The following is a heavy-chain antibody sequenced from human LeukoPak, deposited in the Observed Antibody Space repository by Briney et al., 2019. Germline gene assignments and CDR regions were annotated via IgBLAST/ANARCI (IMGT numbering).Heavy chain of an antibody. Sequence: SGTLSLTCAVSGGSISSSNWWSWVRQPPGKGLEWIGEIYHSGSTNYNPSLKSRVTISVDKSKNQFSLKLSSVTAADTAVYYCARVVKWELNYFDYWGQGTLVTVSS. CDR2: IYHSGST. V-gene: IGHV4-4*02. CDR3: ARVVKWELNYFDY. D-gene: IGHD1-26*01. CDR1: GGSISSSNW. J-gene: IGHJ4*02.